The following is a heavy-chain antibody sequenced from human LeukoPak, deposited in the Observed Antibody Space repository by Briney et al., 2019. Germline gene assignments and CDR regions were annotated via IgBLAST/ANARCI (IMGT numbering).Heavy chain of an antibody. CDR1: GFTFDDYG. Sequence: PGGSLRLSCAASGFTFDDYGMSWIRQPPGKGLEWIGEINHSGSTNYNPSLKSRVTISVDTSKNQFSLKLSSVTAADTAVYYCARFVPGGWYGNYWGQGTLVTVSS. D-gene: IGHD6-19*01. CDR2: INHSGST. J-gene: IGHJ4*02. CDR3: ARFVPGGWYGNY. V-gene: IGHV4-34*01.